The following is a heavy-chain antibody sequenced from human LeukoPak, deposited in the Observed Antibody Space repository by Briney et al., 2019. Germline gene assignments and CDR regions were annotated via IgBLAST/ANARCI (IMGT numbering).Heavy chain of an antibody. CDR1: GYTFTGYY. CDR3: AREDYGGSTIDY. D-gene: IGHD4-23*01. J-gene: IGHJ4*02. CDR2: INPNSGGT. V-gene: IGHV1-2*02. Sequence: ASVKVSCKASGYTFTGYYMHWVRQAPGQGLEWMGWINPNSGGTNYAQKFQGRVTMTRDTSISTAYVELSRLRSDDTAVYYCAREDYGGSTIDYWGQGTLVTVSS.